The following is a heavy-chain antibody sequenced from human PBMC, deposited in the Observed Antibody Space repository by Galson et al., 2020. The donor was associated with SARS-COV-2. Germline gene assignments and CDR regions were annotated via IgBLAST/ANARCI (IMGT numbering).Heavy chain of an antibody. D-gene: IGHD3-10*01. Sequence: SVKVSCKASGGTFSSYAISWVRQAPGQGLEWMGGIIPIFGTANYAQKFQGRVTITADESTSTAYMELSSLRSEDTAVYYCARGPQNYYYGSGSYYNSLDYWGQGTLVTVSS. V-gene: IGHV1-69*13. CDR1: GGTFSSYA. J-gene: IGHJ4*02. CDR2: IIPIFGTA. CDR3: ARGPQNYYYGSGSYYNSLDY.